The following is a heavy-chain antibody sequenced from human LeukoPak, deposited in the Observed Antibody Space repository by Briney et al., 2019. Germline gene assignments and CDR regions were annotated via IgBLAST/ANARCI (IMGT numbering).Heavy chain of an antibody. D-gene: IGHD4-17*01. CDR3: AREDYGYLDY. CDR2: IKQDGSEK. J-gene: IGHJ4*02. CDR1: GFTFSRYW. V-gene: IGHV3-7*04. Sequence: PGGSLRLSCAASGFTFSRYWMSWVRQAPGKGLEWVANIKQDGSEKYYVDSVKGRFTISRDNAKNSLYLQMNSLRAEDTAVYYCAREDYGYLDYWGQGTLVTVSS.